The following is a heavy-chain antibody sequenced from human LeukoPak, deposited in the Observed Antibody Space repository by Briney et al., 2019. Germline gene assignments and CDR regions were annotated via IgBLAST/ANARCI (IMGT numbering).Heavy chain of an antibody. V-gene: IGHV3-23*01. CDR3: AKDFRRDSSGSVPLDS. J-gene: IGHJ4*02. CDR2: ITASGGRT. Sequence: PGGSLRLSCVASGFTFSDYAMSWVLQAPGRGLEWVSIITASGGRTYYADSVQGRFIISRDNSMDTLHLQMNGLRDDDTAIYYCAKDFRRDSSGSVPLDSWGQGTLVTASS. D-gene: IGHD3-22*01. CDR1: GFTFSDYA.